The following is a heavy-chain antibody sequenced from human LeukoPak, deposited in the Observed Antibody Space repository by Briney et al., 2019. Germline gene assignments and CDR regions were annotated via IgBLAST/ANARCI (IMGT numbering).Heavy chain of an antibody. J-gene: IGHJ4*02. CDR2: MNPNSGNT. D-gene: IGHD5-24*01. CDR3: ARVGRDGYNYYFDY. V-gene: IGHV1-8*03. CDR1: GYTFTSYD. Sequence: VASVKVSCKASGYTFTSYDINWVRQATGQGLEWMGWMNPNSGNTGYAQKCQGRVTITRNTSISTAYMELSSLRSEDTAVYYCARVGRDGYNYYFDYWGQGTLVTVSS.